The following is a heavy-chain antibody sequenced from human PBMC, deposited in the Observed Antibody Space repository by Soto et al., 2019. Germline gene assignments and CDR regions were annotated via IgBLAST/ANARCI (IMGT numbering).Heavy chain of an antibody. V-gene: IGHV3-7*05. J-gene: IGHJ4*02. D-gene: IGHD6-13*01. CDR3: ARDYWALYSRSSTIVYYHDY. CDR2: IKQDGSEK. Sequence: GGSLRLSCAASGFTFSSYWMSWVRQAPGKGLEWVANIKQDGSEKYYVDSVKGRFTISRDNAKNSLYLQMNSLRAEDTAVYYCARDYWALYSRSSTIVYYHDYWGQGTLVTVSS. CDR1: GFTFSSYW.